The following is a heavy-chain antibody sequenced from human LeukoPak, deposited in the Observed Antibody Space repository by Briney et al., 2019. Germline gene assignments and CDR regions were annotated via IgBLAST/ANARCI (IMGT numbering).Heavy chain of an antibody. D-gene: IGHD3-10*01. V-gene: IGHV4-39*01. Sequence: PSETLSLTCTVSGGSLSTTTYYWGWLRQPPGKGLEWIGSISYTGSTYYNPSLKIRVTTSVDTSKNQFSLRLSSVTAADTAVYYCARLSPYLGAGSSAFPDDYWGQGTLVTVSS. CDR1: GGSLSTTTYY. CDR3: ARLSPYLGAGSSAFPDDY. J-gene: IGHJ4*02. CDR2: ISYTGST.